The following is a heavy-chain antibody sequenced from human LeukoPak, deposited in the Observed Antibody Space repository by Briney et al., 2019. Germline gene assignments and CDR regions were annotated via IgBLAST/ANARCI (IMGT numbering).Heavy chain of an antibody. V-gene: IGHV3-33*01. CDR2: IWYDGSNK. CDR3: ARDLERGYSGYDRDDAFDI. J-gene: IGHJ3*02. D-gene: IGHD5-12*01. CDR1: GFTFSSYG. Sequence: GRSLRLSCAASGFTFSSYGMHWVRQAPGKGLEWVAVIWYDGSNKYYADSVKGRFTISRDNSKNTLYLQMNSLRAEDTAVYNCARDLERGYSGYDRDDAFDIWGQGTMVTVSS.